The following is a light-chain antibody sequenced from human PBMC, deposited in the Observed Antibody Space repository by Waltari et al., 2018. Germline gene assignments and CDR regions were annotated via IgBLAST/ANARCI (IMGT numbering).Light chain of an antibody. V-gene: IGLV1-44*01. CDR1: SSNIGSNP. CDR3: ATWDDSLNAAV. J-gene: IGLJ7*01. Sequence: QSVLTQPPSASGTPGLRVPISCSGSSSNIGSNPVNWYQQLPGTAPKPLIYSNNQGPSGVPDRFSGSKSGTSASLAISGLQSEDEADYYCATWDDSLNAAVFGGGTQLSVL. CDR2: SNN.